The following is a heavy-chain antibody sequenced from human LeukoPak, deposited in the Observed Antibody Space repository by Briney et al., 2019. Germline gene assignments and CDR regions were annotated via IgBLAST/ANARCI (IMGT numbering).Heavy chain of an antibody. CDR3: ARSYDSSGYPFDY. Sequence: ASVKVSCKASGYTFTGYYMHWVRQAPGQGLEWMGWISVYNGNTNYAQKLQGRVTMTTDTSTSTAYMELRSLRSDDTAVYYCARSYDSSGYPFDYWGQGTLVTVSS. CDR1: GYTFTGYY. J-gene: IGHJ4*02. V-gene: IGHV1-18*04. D-gene: IGHD3-22*01. CDR2: ISVYNGNT.